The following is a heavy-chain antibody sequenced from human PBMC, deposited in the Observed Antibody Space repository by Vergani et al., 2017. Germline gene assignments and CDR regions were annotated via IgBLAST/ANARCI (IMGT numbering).Heavy chain of an antibody. CDR1: GGSISSHY. CDR2: IYYSGST. J-gene: IGHJ6*02. Sequence: QVQLQESGPGLVKPSETLSLTCTVSGGSISSHYWSWIRQPPGKGLEWIGYIYYSGSTNYNPSLKSRVTISVDTSKNQFSLKLSSVTAADTAVYYCVRDRYSWRYGMDVWGQGP. V-gene: IGHV4-59*11. CDR3: VRDRYSWRYGMDV. D-gene: IGHD5-18*01.